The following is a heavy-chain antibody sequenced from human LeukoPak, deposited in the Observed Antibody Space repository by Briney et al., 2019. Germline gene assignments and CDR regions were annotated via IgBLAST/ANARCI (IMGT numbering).Heavy chain of an antibody. J-gene: IGHJ6*03. D-gene: IGHD2-2*02. CDR2: IYYSGST. V-gene: IGHV4-39*01. Sequence: PSETLSLTCTVSGGSISSSSYYWGWIRQPPGKGLEWIGSIYYSGSTYYNPSLKSRVTISVDTSKNQFSLKLSSVTAADTAVYYCARHGNCSSTSCYIYYYYMDVWGKGTTVTVSS. CDR3: ARHGNCSSTSCYIYYYYMDV. CDR1: GGSISSSSYY.